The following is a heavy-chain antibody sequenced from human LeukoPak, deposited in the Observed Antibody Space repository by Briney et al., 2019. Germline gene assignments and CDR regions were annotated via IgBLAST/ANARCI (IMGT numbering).Heavy chain of an antibody. Sequence: GGSLRLSCAASGFTVSSNYMSWVRQPPGKGLEWVSVIYSGGSTYYADSVKGRFTISRDNSKNTLYLQMNSLRAEDTAVYYCARGIVVVAAAEYYFDYWGQGTLVTVSS. CDR1: GFTVSSNY. V-gene: IGHV3-53*01. D-gene: IGHD2-2*01. CDR3: ARGIVVVAAAEYYFDY. CDR2: IYSGGST. J-gene: IGHJ4*02.